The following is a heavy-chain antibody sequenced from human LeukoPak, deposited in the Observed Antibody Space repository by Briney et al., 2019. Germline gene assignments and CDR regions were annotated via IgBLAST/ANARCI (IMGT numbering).Heavy chain of an antibody. CDR2: ISYDGSNK. Sequence: PGGPLRLSCAASGFTFSSYAMHWVRQAPGKGLEWVAVISYDGSNKYYADSVKGRFTISRDNSKNTLYLQMNSLRAEDTAVYYCARDPKADYYDSSGSLRGFDYWGQGTLVTVSS. CDR1: GFTFSSYA. J-gene: IGHJ4*02. CDR3: ARDPKADYYDSSGSLRGFDY. D-gene: IGHD3-22*01. V-gene: IGHV3-30-3*01.